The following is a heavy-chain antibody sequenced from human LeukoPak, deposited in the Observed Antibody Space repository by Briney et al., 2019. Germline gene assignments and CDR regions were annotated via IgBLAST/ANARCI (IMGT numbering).Heavy chain of an antibody. CDR3: ARDNWNYSGYFDY. CDR1: GGSISSHY. Sequence: SGTLSLTCTVSGGSISSHYWSWIRQPPGKGLEWIGYIYYSGSTNYNPSLKSRVTISVDTSKNQFSLKLSSVTAADTAVYYCARDNWNYSGYFDYWGQGTLVTVSS. D-gene: IGHD1-7*01. CDR2: IYYSGST. V-gene: IGHV4-59*11. J-gene: IGHJ4*02.